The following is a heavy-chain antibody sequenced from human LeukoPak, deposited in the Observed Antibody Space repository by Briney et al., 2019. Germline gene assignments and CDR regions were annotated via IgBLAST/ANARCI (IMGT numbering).Heavy chain of an antibody. CDR2: TYYSGST. CDR1: GGSISSYY. V-gene: IGHV4-59*01. J-gene: IGHJ6*03. Sequence: SETLSLTCTVPGGSISSYYWSWIRQPPGKGLEWIGYTYYSGSTNYNPSLKSRVSISVDTSKNQFSLKLTSVTAADTAVYYCARTTEGGYTYGYFYYYYMDVWGKGTTVTISS. CDR3: ARTTEGGYTYGYFYYYYMDV. D-gene: IGHD5-18*01.